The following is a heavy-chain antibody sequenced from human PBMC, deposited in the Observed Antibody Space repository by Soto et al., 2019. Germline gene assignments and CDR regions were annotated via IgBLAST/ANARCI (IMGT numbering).Heavy chain of an antibody. CDR1: QFTFSNYV. CDR2: ISRRSSST. Sequence: EVQLVESGGGLVKPGESLRLSCVASQFTFSNYVMNWVRQAPGKGLEWVASISRRSSSTYYADSVKGRFTISRDNAQNSRYLQMNSLRVEDTAVSYCARDVSPRQYYYGMDVWGQGTTVTVSS. CDR3: ARDVSPRQYYYGMDV. V-gene: IGHV3-21*01. J-gene: IGHJ6*02. D-gene: IGHD4-4*01.